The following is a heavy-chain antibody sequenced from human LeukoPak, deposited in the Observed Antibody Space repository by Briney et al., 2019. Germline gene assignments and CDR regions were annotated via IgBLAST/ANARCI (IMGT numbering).Heavy chain of an antibody. CDR2: IDGGGSST. V-gene: IGHV3-74*01. Sequence: GRSLRLSCAASGFPFSNHWMHWVRQVPGKGLVWVSRIDGGGSSTSYADSVKGRFSISRDNGKSTLYLQMNSLRVEDTAEYYCARGPGSSGGAYVGDYWGHGTLVTVSS. D-gene: IGHD3-22*01. CDR1: GFPFSNHW. CDR3: ARGPGSSGGAYVGDY. J-gene: IGHJ4*01.